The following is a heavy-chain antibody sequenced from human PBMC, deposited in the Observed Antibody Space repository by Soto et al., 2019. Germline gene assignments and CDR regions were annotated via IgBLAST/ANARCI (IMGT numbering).Heavy chain of an antibody. D-gene: IGHD6-13*01. V-gene: IGHV5-51*01. CDR2: IYPGDSDT. Sequence: GESVKSSGNGSGYSFTSYWIGWVRQMPGKGLEWMGIIYPGDSDTRYSPSFQGQVTISADKSISTAYLQWSSLKASDTAMYYCASSSTDAFDIWGQGTMVTVSS. J-gene: IGHJ3*02. CDR3: ASSSTDAFDI. CDR1: GYSFTSYW.